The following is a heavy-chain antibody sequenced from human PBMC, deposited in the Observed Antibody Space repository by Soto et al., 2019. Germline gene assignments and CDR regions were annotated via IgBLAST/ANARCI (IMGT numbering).Heavy chain of an antibody. J-gene: IGHJ4*02. CDR3: AKDLLGGCDYFSH. Sequence: GGSLRLSCAASGFTFDDYAMHWVRQAPGKGLEWVSGISWNSGSIGYADSVKGRFTISRDNAKNTLYLQMNSLRSEDTAVYYCAKDLLGGCDYFSHWGQGTLVTVSS. D-gene: IGHD5-12*01. CDR1: GFTFDDYA. V-gene: IGHV3-9*01. CDR2: ISWNSGSI.